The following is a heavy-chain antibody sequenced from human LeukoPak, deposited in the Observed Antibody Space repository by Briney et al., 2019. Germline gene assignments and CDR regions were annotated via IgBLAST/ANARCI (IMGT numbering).Heavy chain of an antibody. CDR1: GGPINSYY. D-gene: IGHD3-22*01. Sequence: PSETLSLPCTVSGGPINSYYGSWIPQPAGKGLEGIGRIYTSWSTNYNPSLKSRVTMSVDTYKNQFSLKLRSVTAADTAVYYCARVYYYDSSGTFDFWGQGTMVTVSS. CDR2: IYTSWST. CDR3: ARVYYYDSSGTFDF. V-gene: IGHV4-4*07. J-gene: IGHJ3*01.